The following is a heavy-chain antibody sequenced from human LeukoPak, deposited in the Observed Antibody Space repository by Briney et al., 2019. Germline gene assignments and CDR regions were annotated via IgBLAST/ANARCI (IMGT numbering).Heavy chain of an antibody. D-gene: IGHD2-8*01. J-gene: IGHJ4*02. CDR1: GYTFTSYY. CDR2: INPSGGST. V-gene: IGHV1-46*01. Sequence: ASVKVSCKASGYTFTSYYMHWVRQAPGQGLEWMGIINPSGGSTSYAQKFQGRVTMTRDTSISTAYMELSRLRSDDTAVYYCARAEEKSTYCTNGVCYTPYFDYWGQGTLVTVSS. CDR3: ARAEEKSTYCTNGVCYTPYFDY.